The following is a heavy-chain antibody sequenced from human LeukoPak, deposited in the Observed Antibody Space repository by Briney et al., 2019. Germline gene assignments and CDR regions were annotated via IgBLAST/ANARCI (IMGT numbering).Heavy chain of an antibody. CDR2: ISYDGSNK. D-gene: IGHD4-11*01. Sequence: GRSLRLSCAASGFTFRSYGIHWVRQAPGKGLEWVAVISYDGSNKYYADSVKGRFTISKDNSKNTLYLQMNSLRAEDTAVYYCARDHSAGRYYFDYWGQGTLVTVSS. CDR3: ARDHSAGRYYFDY. CDR1: GFTFRSYG. V-gene: IGHV3-30*03. J-gene: IGHJ4*02.